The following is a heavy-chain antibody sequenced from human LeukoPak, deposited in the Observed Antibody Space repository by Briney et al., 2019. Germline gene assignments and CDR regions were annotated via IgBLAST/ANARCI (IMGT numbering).Heavy chain of an antibody. V-gene: IGHV4-30-4*01. D-gene: IGHD3-3*01. CDR3: ARDITGYFDY. CDR1: GGSISSGDYY. J-gene: IGHJ4*02. CDR2: IYYSGST. Sequence: RTSETLSFTCTVSGGSISSGDYYWSWIRQPPGKGLEWIGYIYYSGSTYYNPSLKSRVTISVDTSKNQFSLKLSSVTAADTAVYYCARDITGYFDYWGQGTLVTVSS.